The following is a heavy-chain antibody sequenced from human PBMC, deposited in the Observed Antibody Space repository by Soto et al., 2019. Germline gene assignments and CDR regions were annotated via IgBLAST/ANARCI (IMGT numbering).Heavy chain of an antibody. Sequence: QVQLVESGGGVVQPGRSLRLSCAASGFTFINYGMHWVRQAPGKGLEWVAVISYDGSNKYYADSVKGRFTISRDNSKNTLYRQRNSLRAADTVVYYCAKDRYSGSYSPCDGMDVCGQGTTVTVSS. V-gene: IGHV3-30*18. CDR1: GFTFINYG. CDR3: AKDRYSGSYSPCDGMDV. CDR2: ISYDGSNK. J-gene: IGHJ6*02. D-gene: IGHD1-26*01.